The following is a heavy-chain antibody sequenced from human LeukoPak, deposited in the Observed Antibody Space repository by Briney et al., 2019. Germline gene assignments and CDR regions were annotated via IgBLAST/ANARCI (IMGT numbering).Heavy chain of an antibody. D-gene: IGHD3-22*01. Sequence: PSETLSLTCTVSGGSVSSGSYYWSWIRQPPGKGLEWIGYIYYSGSTNYNPSLKSRVTISVDTSKNQFSLKLSSVTAADTAVYYCARVAYYYDSSGYSYYLDYWGQGTLVTVSS. CDR1: GGSVSSGSYY. CDR3: ARVAYYYDSSGYSYYLDY. J-gene: IGHJ4*02. V-gene: IGHV4-61*01. CDR2: IYYSGST.